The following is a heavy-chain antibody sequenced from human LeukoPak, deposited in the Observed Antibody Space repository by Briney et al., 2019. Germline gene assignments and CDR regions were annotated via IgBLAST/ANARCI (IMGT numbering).Heavy chain of an antibody. J-gene: IGHJ4*02. Sequence: PGGSLRLSCAASGFTFTSYEMNWVRQAPGEGLEWVSYMSSSGSTIYYADSVRGRFTISRDNAKNSLYLQMNSLRAEDTAVYYCARIMVATTREAFDYWGQGTLVTVST. CDR2: MSSSGSTI. D-gene: IGHD5-12*01. CDR3: ARIMVATTREAFDY. CDR1: GFTFTSYE. V-gene: IGHV3-48*03.